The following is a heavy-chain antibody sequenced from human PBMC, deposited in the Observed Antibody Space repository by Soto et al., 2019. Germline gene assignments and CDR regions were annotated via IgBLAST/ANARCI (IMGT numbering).Heavy chain of an antibody. CDR1: GFTFSSYG. Sequence: GGSLRLSCAASGFTFSSYGMHWVRQAPGKGLEWVAVIWYDGSNKYYADSVKGRFTISRDNSKNTLYLQMNSLRAEDTAVYYCARGYVTLGYCSGGSCYSFSSVDYWGQGTLVTVSS. D-gene: IGHD2-15*01. CDR3: ARGYVTLGYCSGGSCYSFSSVDY. J-gene: IGHJ4*02. V-gene: IGHV3-33*01. CDR2: IWYDGSNK.